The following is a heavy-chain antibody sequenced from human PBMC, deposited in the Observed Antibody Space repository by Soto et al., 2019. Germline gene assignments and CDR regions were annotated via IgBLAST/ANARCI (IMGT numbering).Heavy chain of an antibody. J-gene: IGHJ4*02. V-gene: IGHV3-64D*06. CDR2: ISPQGGST. CDR1: GFAFSSYA. CDR3: VNMMIARGAFDF. Sequence: PGGSLRLSCSASGFAFSSYAMHWVRQTPGKGLEYVSAISPQGGSTYYADSVKSRFTISRDDSKNTVYLQMSSLRPDDTAVYYCVNMMIARGAFDFWGQGTLVTVSS. D-gene: IGHD2-21*01.